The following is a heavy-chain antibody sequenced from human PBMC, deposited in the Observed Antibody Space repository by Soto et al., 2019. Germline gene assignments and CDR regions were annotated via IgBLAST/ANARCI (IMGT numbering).Heavy chain of an antibody. CDR2: ISGYNGNT. V-gene: IGHV1-18*04. D-gene: IGHD1-26*01. J-gene: IGHJ2*01. CDR1: GYTFTYYS. CDR3: ARDTKYRGTYAWYFDF. Sequence: GXSGEASCKALGYTFTYYSICLVRQAPGQGLEWMGWISGYNGNTNYSQNLQGRVTMTTDTSTSTAFMELKSLKSDDTAVYFCARDTKYRGTYAWYFDFWGRGTLVTVSS.